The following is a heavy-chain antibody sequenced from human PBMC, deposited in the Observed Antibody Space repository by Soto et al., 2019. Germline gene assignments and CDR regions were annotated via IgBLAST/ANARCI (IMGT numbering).Heavy chain of an antibody. Sequence: PSETLSLTCAVYGGSFSGYYWSWIRQPPGKGLEWIGEINHSGSTNYDPSLKSRVTISVDTSKNQFSLKLGSVTAADTAVYYCARFPPSYSSSWLHYYYYGMDVWGQGTTVTVS. J-gene: IGHJ6*02. D-gene: IGHD6-13*01. CDR2: INHSGST. V-gene: IGHV4-34*01. CDR1: GGSFSGYY. CDR3: ARFPPSYSSSWLHYYYYGMDV.